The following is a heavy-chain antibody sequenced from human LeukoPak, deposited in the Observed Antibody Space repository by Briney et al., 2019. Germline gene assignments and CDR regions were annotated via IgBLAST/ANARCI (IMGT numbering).Heavy chain of an antibody. CDR3: ARGQXIXPGLDY. J-gene: IGHJ4*02. CDR1: GGSISSSSYY. Sequence: SETLSLTCTVSGGSISSSSYYWGWIRQPPGKGLXWIGSIYXSGSTYYNPSLKSRVTMSVDTSKNQFSLKLSSVTAADTAVYYCARGQXIXPGLDYWGQGTLVTVSS. D-gene: IGHD1-1*01. CDR2: IYXSGST. V-gene: IGHV4-39*07.